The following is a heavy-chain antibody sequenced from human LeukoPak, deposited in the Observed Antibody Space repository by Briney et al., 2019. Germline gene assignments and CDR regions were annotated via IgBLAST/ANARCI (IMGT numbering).Heavy chain of an antibody. CDR2: IQYDGSNQ. Sequence: GGSLRLSCAASGFTFSSYGMHWVRQAPGKGLEWVAYIQYDGSNQQYADSVKGRFIISRDRSKNIPYLQMNSLRAEDTALYYCAKGRGVVPAAYFDYWGQGTLVTVSS. CDR3: AKGRGVVPAAYFDY. CDR1: GFTFSSYG. J-gene: IGHJ4*02. V-gene: IGHV3-30*02. D-gene: IGHD2-2*01.